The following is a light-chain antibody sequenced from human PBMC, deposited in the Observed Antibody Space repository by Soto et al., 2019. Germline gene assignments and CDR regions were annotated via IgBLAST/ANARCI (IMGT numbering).Light chain of an antibody. J-gene: IGKJ5*01. V-gene: IGKV3-15*01. Sequence: EIVMTQSPATLSVSPGERATLSCRASQSVSSNLAWYQQKPGQAPRLLIYGASTRATGIPARFSGSGSGTEITLTISSLQSEDFGVYYCQQYNNWLITFGQGTRLEIK. CDR2: GAS. CDR3: QQYNNWLIT. CDR1: QSVSSN.